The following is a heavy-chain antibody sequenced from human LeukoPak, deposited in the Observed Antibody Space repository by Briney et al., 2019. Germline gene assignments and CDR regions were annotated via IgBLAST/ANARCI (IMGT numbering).Heavy chain of an antibody. J-gene: IGHJ3*02. D-gene: IGHD2-21*01. CDR3: ARAPFAYGLDI. CDR2: IDQDGNEK. CDR1: GFTFKNYW. V-gene: IGHV3-7*01. Sequence: GGSLRLSCAASGFTFKNYWMNWVRQAPGKGPEWVANIDQDGNEKNYVDSVKGRFTISRDSAKNSMYLQVNSLRAEDTAVYYCARAPFAYGLDIWGQGTMATVSS.